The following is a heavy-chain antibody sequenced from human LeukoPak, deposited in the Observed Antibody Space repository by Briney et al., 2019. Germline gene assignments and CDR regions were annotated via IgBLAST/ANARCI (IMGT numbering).Heavy chain of an antibody. CDR3: ARDANYYAPLY. Sequence: PGGSLRLSCAASGFTFSSYWMHWVRQVPGQGLVWVSHIDGDGRIAHYGDSVKGRFTISRDNAKNTVYLQMDSLRAEDTAVYYCARDANYYAPLYWGQGTLVTVSS. D-gene: IGHD3-10*01. V-gene: IGHV3-74*01. CDR1: GFTFSSYW. J-gene: IGHJ4*02. CDR2: IDGDGRIA.